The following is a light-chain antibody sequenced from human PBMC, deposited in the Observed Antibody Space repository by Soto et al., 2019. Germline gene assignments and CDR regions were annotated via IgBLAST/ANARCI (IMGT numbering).Light chain of an antibody. CDR3: AAWDDSLSGYWV. J-gene: IGLJ3*02. V-gene: IGLV1-44*01. CDR1: NSNIGSNT. CDR2: YDN. Sequence: QSVLTQPPSASGTPGQRVTISCSGSNSNIGSNTVNWYQQLPGTAPKLLIYYDNLRPSGVPDRISGSKSGTSASLAISGLQSEDEADYYCAAWDDSLSGYWVFGGGTKLTVL.